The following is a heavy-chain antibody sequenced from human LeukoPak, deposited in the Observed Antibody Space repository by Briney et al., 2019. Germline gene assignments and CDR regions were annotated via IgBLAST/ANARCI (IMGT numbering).Heavy chain of an antibody. D-gene: IGHD4-11*01. Sequence: GASVKVSCKASGGTFSNYAISWVRQAPGQGLEWMGRIIPMFGTTNYAQNFQGRVTITTDESTSTAYMEVSSLRIEDTAVYYCASVTVTTWAPVGHMDVWGKGTTVTVSS. CDR1: GGTFSNYA. CDR3: ASVTVTTWAPVGHMDV. J-gene: IGHJ6*03. CDR2: IIPMFGTT. V-gene: IGHV1-69*05.